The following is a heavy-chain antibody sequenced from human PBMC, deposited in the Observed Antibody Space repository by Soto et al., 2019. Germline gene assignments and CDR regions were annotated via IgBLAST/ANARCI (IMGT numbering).Heavy chain of an antibody. CDR3: ARSPVGYAFNV. Sequence: EVQLVESGGGLVKPGGSLRLSCAASGFTFSSYSMNWVRQAPGKGLEWVSSISSGSDYIFYADSVKGRFTISRDNAKNSLFLQMNSLTAEDTALYYCARSPVGYAFNVWGQGTVVTVSS. CDR1: GFTFSSYS. CDR2: ISSGSDYI. V-gene: IGHV3-21*01. J-gene: IGHJ3*01.